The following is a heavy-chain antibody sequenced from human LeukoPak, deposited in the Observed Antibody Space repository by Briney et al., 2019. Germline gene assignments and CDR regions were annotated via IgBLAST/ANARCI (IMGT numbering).Heavy chain of an antibody. CDR2: ISSSSSYI. CDR3: ARVDYDSSGYYYNYYYYYMDV. J-gene: IGHJ6*03. CDR1: GFTFSPYR. Sequence: GRSLRLSCAASGFTFSPYRMNWVREAPGQRLRWFSSISSSSSYIYYADSVKGRFTISRDNAKNSLYLQMNSLRAEDTAVYYCARVDYDSSGYYYNYYYYYMDVWGKGTTVTVSS. D-gene: IGHD3-22*01. V-gene: IGHV3-21*01.